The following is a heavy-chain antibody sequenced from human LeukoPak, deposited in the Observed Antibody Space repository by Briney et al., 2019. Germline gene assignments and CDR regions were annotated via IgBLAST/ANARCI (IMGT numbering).Heavy chain of an antibody. CDR3: ARDNDSSGYYNPIHY. Sequence: ASVKVSCKASGYTFTGYYMHWVRQTPGQGLEWMGRINPNSGGTNYAQKFQGRVTMTRDTSISTAYMELSRLRSDDTAVYYCARDNDSSGYYNPIHYWGQGTLVTVSS. V-gene: IGHV1-2*06. J-gene: IGHJ4*02. D-gene: IGHD3-22*01. CDR2: INPNSGGT. CDR1: GYTFTGYY.